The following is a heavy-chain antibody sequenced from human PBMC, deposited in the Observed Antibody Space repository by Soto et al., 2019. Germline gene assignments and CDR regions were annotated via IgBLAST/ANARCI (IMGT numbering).Heavy chain of an antibody. D-gene: IGHD3-22*01. V-gene: IGHV1-3*01. CDR1: GYTFTSFP. CDR3: TRDYDHDSSGYHHYGMDV. Sequence: ASVKVSCKASGYTFTSFPIHWVRQAPGQRLEWMGWINAGNGDTKYSQKFQGRVTVTRDTSASTAYMELISLRSEDTAVYYCTRDYDHDSSGYHHYGMDVWGQGTTVTVS. J-gene: IGHJ6*02. CDR2: INAGNGDT.